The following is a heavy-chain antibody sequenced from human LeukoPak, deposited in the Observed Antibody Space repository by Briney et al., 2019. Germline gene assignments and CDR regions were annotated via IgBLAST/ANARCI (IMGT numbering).Heavy chain of an antibody. D-gene: IGHD6-13*01. CDR3: ARDPYSSTWSYGMDV. CDR1: GLTVSSSY. Sequence: GGSLRLSCAASGLTVSSSYMSWVRQAPGKGLEWVSIIYNDGSTYYADSMKGRFTISRDNAKNSLFLQMDALRAEDTAVYYCARDPYSSTWSYGMDVWGQGTTVSVSS. J-gene: IGHJ6*02. CDR2: IYNDGST. V-gene: IGHV3-53*01.